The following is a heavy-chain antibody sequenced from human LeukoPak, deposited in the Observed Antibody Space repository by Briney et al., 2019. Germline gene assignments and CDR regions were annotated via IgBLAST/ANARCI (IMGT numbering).Heavy chain of an antibody. D-gene: IGHD3-10*01. CDR2: IKQDGSEK. Sequence: GGSLRLSCAASGFTFSSYWMSWVRQAPGKGLEWVANIKQDGSEKYYVDSVKGRFTISRDNAKNSLYLQMNSLRAEDTAVYYCARGGLWFGEFPFDYWGQGTLVTVSS. CDR3: ARGGLWFGEFPFDY. V-gene: IGHV3-7*01. CDR1: GFTFSSYW. J-gene: IGHJ4*02.